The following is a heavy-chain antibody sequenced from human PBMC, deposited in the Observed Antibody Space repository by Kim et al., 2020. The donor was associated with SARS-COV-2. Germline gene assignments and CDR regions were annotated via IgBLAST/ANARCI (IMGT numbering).Heavy chain of an antibody. V-gene: IGHV3-11*03. J-gene: IGHJ3*02. CDR2: ISSSSSYT. D-gene: IGHD2-15*01. CDR1: GFTFSDYY. CDR3: ARTSPTRQYCSGGSCYSRDAFDI. Sequence: GGSLRLSCAASGFTFSDYYMSWIRQAPGKGLEWVSYISSSSSYTNYADSVKGRFTISRDNAKNSLYLQMNSLRAEDTAVYYCARTSPTRQYCSGGSCYSRDAFDIWGQGTMVTVSS.